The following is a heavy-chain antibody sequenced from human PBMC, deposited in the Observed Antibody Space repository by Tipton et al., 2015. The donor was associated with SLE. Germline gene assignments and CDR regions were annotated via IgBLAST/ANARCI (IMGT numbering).Heavy chain of an antibody. V-gene: IGHV4-38-2*02. CDR3: ARDPYDSWSDYQATFDY. J-gene: IGHJ4*02. CDR2: IYRSGTA. D-gene: IGHD3-3*01. Sequence: LRLSCTVSGGSITGYHWGWIRQSPGKGLEWIGSIYRSGTAYYNPSLKSRVTMSVDTSKNQFSLKLTSVTAADTAVYYCARDPYDSWSDYQATFDYWGQGTLVTVSP. CDR1: GGSITGYH.